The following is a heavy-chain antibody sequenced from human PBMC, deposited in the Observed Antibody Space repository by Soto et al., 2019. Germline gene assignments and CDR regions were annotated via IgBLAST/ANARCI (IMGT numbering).Heavy chain of an antibody. J-gene: IGHJ6*02. Sequence: SVKVSCNASGYTFTSYGISWGREAPVQGLEWMGWISAYNGNTNYSQKLQGRVTMTTDTSTSTAYMELRSLRSDDTAVYYCARDKGHSSSYYYGMDVWGQGTTVTVSS. CDR3: ARDKGHSSSYYYGMDV. CDR1: GYTFTSYG. D-gene: IGHD5-18*01. CDR2: ISAYNGNT. V-gene: IGHV1-18*01.